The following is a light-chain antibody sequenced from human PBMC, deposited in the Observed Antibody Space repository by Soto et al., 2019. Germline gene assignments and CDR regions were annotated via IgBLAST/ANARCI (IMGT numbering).Light chain of an antibody. CDR2: KAS. Sequence: DIQMTQSPSTLSASVGDRVTITCRASQSISSWLAWYQQKPGKAPKLLIYKASSLESGDPSRFSGSGSGTEFTLTISSLQFDDFATYYCQQHNTYWTFGQGTKVEIK. CDR1: QSISSW. J-gene: IGKJ1*01. V-gene: IGKV1-5*03. CDR3: QQHNTYWT.